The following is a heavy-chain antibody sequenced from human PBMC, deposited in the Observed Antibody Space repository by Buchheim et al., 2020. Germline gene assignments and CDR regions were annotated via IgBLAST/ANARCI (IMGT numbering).Heavy chain of an antibody. V-gene: IGHV3-23*04. CDR2: ISGSGGST. CDR3: ASTLRTYYYDSWAPFDP. J-gene: IGHJ5*02. CDR1: GFTFSSYS. Sequence: EVQLVESGGGLVKPGGSLRLSCAASGFTFSSYSMNWVRQAPGKGLEWVSAISGSGGSTYYADSVKGRFTISRDNSKNTLYLQMNSLRAEDTAVYYCASTLRTYYYDSWAPFDPWGQGTL. D-gene: IGHD3-22*01.